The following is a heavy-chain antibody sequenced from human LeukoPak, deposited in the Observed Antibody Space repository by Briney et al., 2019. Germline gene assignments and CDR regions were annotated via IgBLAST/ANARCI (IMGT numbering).Heavy chain of an antibody. CDR1: GFTFSSYA. CDR2: INGGGVNT. Sequence: GGSLRLSCAASGFTFSSYAMSWVRQAPGKGLEWVSTINGGGVNTHYADFVGGRFTISRDNSKNTLFLQMNSLRDEDTAVYYCAKDLYNNYGPADYWGQGNLVTVSS. D-gene: IGHD4-11*01. J-gene: IGHJ4*02. V-gene: IGHV3-23*01. CDR3: AKDLYNNYGPADY.